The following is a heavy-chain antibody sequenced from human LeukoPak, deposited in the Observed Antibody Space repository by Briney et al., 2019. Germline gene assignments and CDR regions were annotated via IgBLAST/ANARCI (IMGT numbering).Heavy chain of an antibody. CDR1: GFTFSSYD. CDR3: ARGIAVAGYYYYMDV. CDR2: ISYDGSNK. D-gene: IGHD6-19*01. V-gene: IGHV3-30*03. J-gene: IGHJ6*03. Sequence: GGSLRLSCAASGFTFSSYDMHCVSQAPGKGLEWVAVISYDGSNKYYADSVKGRFTISRDNSKNTLYLQMNSLRAEDTAVYYCARGIAVAGYYYYMDVWGKGTTVTVSS.